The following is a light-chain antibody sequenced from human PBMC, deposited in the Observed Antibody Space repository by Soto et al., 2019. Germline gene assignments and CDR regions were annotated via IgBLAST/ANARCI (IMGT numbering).Light chain of an antibody. CDR3: QQYDSYPFT. Sequence: DIQMTQSPSTLSASVGDRLSITCRASQSITNWLAWYQQKPGKAPKLLIYKASSLQSEVPSRFSGSASGPEFTLTISGLQPDDFATYYCQQYDSYPFTFGPGTKVDIK. CDR1: QSITNW. V-gene: IGKV1-5*03. CDR2: KAS. J-gene: IGKJ3*01.